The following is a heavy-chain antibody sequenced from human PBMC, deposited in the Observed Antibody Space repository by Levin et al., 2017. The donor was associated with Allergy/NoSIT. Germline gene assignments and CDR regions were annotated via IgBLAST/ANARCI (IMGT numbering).Heavy chain of an antibody. CDR2: INPNSGGT. CDR3: ARSNYVWGSYRYTGSYFDY. CDR1: GYTFTGYY. Sequence: ASVKVSCKASGYTFTGYYMHWVRQAPGQGLEWMGWINPNSGGTNYAQKFQGRVTMTRDTSISTAYMELSRLRSDDTAVYYCARSNYVWGSYRYTGSYFDYWGQGTLVTVSS. J-gene: IGHJ4*02. D-gene: IGHD3-16*02. V-gene: IGHV1-2*02.